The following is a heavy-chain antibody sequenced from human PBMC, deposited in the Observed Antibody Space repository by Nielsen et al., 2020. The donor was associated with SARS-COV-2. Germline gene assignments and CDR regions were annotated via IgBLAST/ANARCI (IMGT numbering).Heavy chain of an antibody. CDR1: GFTFSSYA. V-gene: IGHV3-30-3*02. CDR3: AKLASGYDYPTDY. J-gene: IGHJ4*02. CDR2: ISYDGNSK. Sequence: GESLKISCAASGFTFSSYAVHWVRQAPGKGLEWLAVISYDGNSKYSADSVKGRFTISRDNAKNSLYLQMNSLRAEDTALYYCAKLASGYDYPTDYWGQGTLVTVSS. D-gene: IGHD5-12*01.